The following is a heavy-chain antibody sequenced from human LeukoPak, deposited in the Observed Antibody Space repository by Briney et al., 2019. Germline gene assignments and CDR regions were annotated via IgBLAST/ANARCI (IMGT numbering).Heavy chain of an antibody. CDR3: ARDHGSGSYYDAFDI. CDR1: GFTVSSNY. D-gene: IGHD3-10*01. V-gene: IGHV3-53*01. CDR2: IYSGGST. Sequence: GGSLRLSCAASGFTVSSNYMSWVRQAPGKGLEWVSVIYSGGSTYYADSVKGRFTISRDNSKNTLYLQMNSLRAEDTAVYYCARDHGSGSYYDAFDIWGQGTMVTVSS. J-gene: IGHJ3*02.